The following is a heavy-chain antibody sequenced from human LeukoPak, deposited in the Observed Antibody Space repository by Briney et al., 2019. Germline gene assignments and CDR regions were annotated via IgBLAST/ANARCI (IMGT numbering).Heavy chain of an antibody. D-gene: IGHD5-18*01. CDR2: IYYSGST. CDR3: AREKYSYGPYYFDY. Sequence: PSETLSLTCTVSGGSISSYYWSWIRQPPGKGLEWIGYIYYSGSTNYNPSLKSRVTISVDTSKNQFSLKLSSVTAADTAVYYCAREKYSYGPYYFDYWGQGTLVTVSS. CDR1: GGSISSYY. J-gene: IGHJ4*02. V-gene: IGHV4-59*01.